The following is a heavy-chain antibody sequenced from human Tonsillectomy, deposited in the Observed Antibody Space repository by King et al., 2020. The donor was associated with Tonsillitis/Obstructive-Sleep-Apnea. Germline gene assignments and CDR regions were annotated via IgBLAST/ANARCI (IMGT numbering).Heavy chain of an antibody. Sequence: VQLVESGGGLVKPGGSLRLSCAASGFTFSSYNMNWVRQAPGKGLEWVSSISSSSTYIYYADSVKGRFTISRDNAKNSMYLQMDSLRAEDTAVYYCARGYYDILTGYFLIDYWGQGTLVTVSS. CDR1: GFTFSSYN. CDR2: ISSSSTYI. V-gene: IGHV3-21*06. D-gene: IGHD3-9*01. J-gene: IGHJ4*02. CDR3: ARGYYDILTGYFLIDY.